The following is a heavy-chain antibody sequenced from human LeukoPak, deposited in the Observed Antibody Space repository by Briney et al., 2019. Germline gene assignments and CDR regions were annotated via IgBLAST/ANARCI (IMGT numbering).Heavy chain of an antibody. Sequence: GGSLRLSCAASGFTVSSNYMSWVRQAPGKGLEWVSVIYSGGSTYYTDSVKGRFTISRDNSKNMLYLQMNSLRAEDTAVYYCARNKWGDYTGSDYWGQGTLVTVSS. CDR1: GFTVSSNY. CDR3: ARNKWGDYTGSDY. V-gene: IGHV3-53*01. D-gene: IGHD4-17*01. CDR2: IYSGGST. J-gene: IGHJ4*02.